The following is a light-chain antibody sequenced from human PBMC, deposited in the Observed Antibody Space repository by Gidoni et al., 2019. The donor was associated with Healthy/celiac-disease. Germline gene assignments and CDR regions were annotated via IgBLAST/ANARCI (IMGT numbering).Light chain of an antibody. CDR1: QSVSSSY. CDR3: QQYGSSRWT. CDR2: GAS. J-gene: IGKJ1*01. V-gene: IGKV3-20*01. Sequence: EIVLTQSPGTLSLSPGERATLSCRASQSVSSSYLAWYQQKPGQAPRLLIYGASSMATGIPDRFSCIGSGTDFTLTISRLEPEDFAVYYCQQYGSSRWTFGQGTKVEIK.